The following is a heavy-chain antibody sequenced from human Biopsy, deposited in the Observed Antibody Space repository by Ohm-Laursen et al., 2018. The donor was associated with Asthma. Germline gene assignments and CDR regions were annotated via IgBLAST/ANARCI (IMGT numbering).Heavy chain of an antibody. V-gene: IGHV3-30*03. D-gene: IGHD3-10*01. CDR1: GFTLTTYA. Sequence: SLRLSCAASGFTLTTYAIHWVRQAPGKGLEWVAVISYDGSTKYSADSVKGRFIVSRDISKNVLSLQMNSLRPEDTAVYYCARDVVWFREVGGMDVWGQGTTVTVSS. CDR3: ARDVVWFREVGGMDV. J-gene: IGHJ6*02. CDR2: ISYDGSTK.